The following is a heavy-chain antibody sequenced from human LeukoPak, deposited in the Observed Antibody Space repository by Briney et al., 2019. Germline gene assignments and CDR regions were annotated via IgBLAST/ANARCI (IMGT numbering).Heavy chain of an antibody. CDR3: ASPGANTYSSGWYNDY. Sequence: SETLSLTCAVYGGSFSGYYWSWIRQPPGKGLEWIGSIYYSGSTYYNPSLKSRVTISVDTSKNQFSLKLSSVTAADTAVYYCASPGANTYSSGWYNDYWGQGTLVTVSS. CDR1: GGSFSGYY. J-gene: IGHJ4*02. V-gene: IGHV4-34*01. CDR2: IYYSGST. D-gene: IGHD6-19*01.